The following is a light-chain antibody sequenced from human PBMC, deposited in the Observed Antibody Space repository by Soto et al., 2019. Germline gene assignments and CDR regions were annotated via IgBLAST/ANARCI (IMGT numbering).Light chain of an antibody. CDR1: QSVGIY. CDR2: DAT. CDR3: QQRAIWPPLT. J-gene: IGKJ4*01. Sequence: VLTQSPATLSLSPGERATLFCKASQSVGIYMGWFQQKPGQAPRVLIYDATNRAGGVPARFSGSGSGTDFTLTISSLAAEDSAVYYCQQRAIWPPLTFGGGTKLEIK. V-gene: IGKV3-11*01.